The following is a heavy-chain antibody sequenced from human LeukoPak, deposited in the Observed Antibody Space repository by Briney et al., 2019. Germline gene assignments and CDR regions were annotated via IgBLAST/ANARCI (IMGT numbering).Heavy chain of an antibody. CDR1: GFSVSDHW. CDR2: IKHDGSGK. CDR3: AKWRWRQSEYED. D-gene: IGHD5-24*01. J-gene: IGHJ4*02. Sequence: GGSLRLSCEASGFSVSDHWMGWVRQAPGKGLEWVANIKHDGSGKEYVDSVKGRFTISRDNAQNSVYMEMSSLRAGDTAVYYCAKWRWRQSEYEDWGQGTLVTVSS. V-gene: IGHV3-7*01.